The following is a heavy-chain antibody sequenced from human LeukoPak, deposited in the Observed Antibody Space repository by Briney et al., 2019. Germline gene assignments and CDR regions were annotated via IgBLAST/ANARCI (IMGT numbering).Heavy chain of an antibody. CDR3: ARDNSVRDEAWWFNP. Sequence: GALVKVSCKASGYTFTSYDINWVRQATGQGLEWMGWMNPNSGNTGYAQKFQGRVTITRNTSISTAYMELSSLRSEDTAVYYCARDNSVRDEAWWFNPWGQGTLVTVSS. CDR2: MNPNSGNT. V-gene: IGHV1-8*03. CDR1: GYTFTSYD. D-gene: IGHD5-24*01. J-gene: IGHJ5*02.